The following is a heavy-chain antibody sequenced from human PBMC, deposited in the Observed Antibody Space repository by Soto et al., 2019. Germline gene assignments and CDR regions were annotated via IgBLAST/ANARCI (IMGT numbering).Heavy chain of an antibody. Sequence: ASVKVSCKASGYTFTSYGISWVRQAPGQGLKWMGWISAYNGNTNYAQKLQGRVTMTTDTSTSTAYMELRSLRSDDTAVYYCARTKYSSGPGYYFDYWGQGTLVTVSS. CDR2: ISAYNGNT. V-gene: IGHV1-18*01. CDR3: ARTKYSSGPGYYFDY. D-gene: IGHD6-19*01. J-gene: IGHJ4*02. CDR1: GYTFTSYG.